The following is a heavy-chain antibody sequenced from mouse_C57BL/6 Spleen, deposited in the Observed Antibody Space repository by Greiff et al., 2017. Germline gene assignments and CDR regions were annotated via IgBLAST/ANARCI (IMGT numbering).Heavy chain of an antibody. V-gene: IGHV5-16*01. CDR3: ARDHPHYAMDY. CDR1: GFTFSDYY. Sequence: EVKLMESEGGLVQPGSSMKLSCTASGFTFSDYYMAWVRQVPEKGLEWVANINYDGSSTYYLDSLKSRFIISRDNAKNILYLQMSSLKSEDTATXYCARDHPHYAMDYWGQGTSVTVSS. J-gene: IGHJ4*01. CDR2: INYDGSST.